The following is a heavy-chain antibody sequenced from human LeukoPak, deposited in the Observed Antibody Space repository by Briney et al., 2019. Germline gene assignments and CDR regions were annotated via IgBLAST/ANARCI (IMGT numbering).Heavy chain of an antibody. D-gene: IGHD3-10*01. Sequence: AGGTLRLSCAASGFTFSSYGMSWVRQAPGKGLEWVSSISNSGGSTYHADSVKGRFTISRDNAKNSLYLQMNSLRAEDTALYYCARLAVRGVIRRSYYYNMDGWGKGTTVTVSS. CDR3: ARLAVRGVIRRSYYYNMDG. CDR1: GFTFSSYG. V-gene: IGHV3-23*01. J-gene: IGHJ6*03. CDR2: ISNSGGST.